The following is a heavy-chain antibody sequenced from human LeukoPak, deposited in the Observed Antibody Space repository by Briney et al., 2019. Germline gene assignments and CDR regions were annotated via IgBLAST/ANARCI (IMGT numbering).Heavy chain of an antibody. CDR2: ISGSGGST. D-gene: IGHD2-2*01. Sequence: GGSLRLSCAASGFTFSSYAMSWVRQAPGKGLEWVSAISGSGGSTYYADSVKGRFTISRGNSKSTLYLQMNSLRAEDTAVYYCAKDPDIVVVPAALDYWGQGTLVTVSS. V-gene: IGHV3-23*01. CDR3: AKDPDIVVVPAALDY. CDR1: GFTFSSYA. J-gene: IGHJ4*02.